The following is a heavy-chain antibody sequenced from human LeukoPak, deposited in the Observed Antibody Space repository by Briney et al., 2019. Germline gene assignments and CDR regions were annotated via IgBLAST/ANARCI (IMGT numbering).Heavy chain of an antibody. CDR3: VRLRRNSDTSGFYYYYDF. V-gene: IGHV3-21*01. CDR2: ISVRSNYI. J-gene: IGHJ4*02. D-gene: IGHD3-22*01. CDR1: GYTFSSYS. Sequence: GGSLRLSCTASGYTFSSYSINWVRQAPGKGLEWVSSISVRSNYIYYADSVRGRFRISRDDARDSLYLQMNSLRAEDTAVYYCVRLRRNSDTSGFYYYYDFWGQGTLVTVSS.